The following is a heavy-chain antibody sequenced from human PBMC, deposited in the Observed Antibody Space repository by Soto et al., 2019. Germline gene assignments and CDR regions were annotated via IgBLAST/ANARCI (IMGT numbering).Heavy chain of an antibody. D-gene: IGHD1-26*01. CDR2: FDPEDGET. CDR1: GYTLTELS. Sequence: ASVKVSCKVSGYTLTELSMHWVRQAPGKGLEWMGGFDPEDGETIYAQKFQGRVTMTEDTSTDTAYMELSSLRSEDTAVYYLSTHLAPISGPYGLRLRFDSCGQGTLVTVYS. V-gene: IGHV1-24*01. CDR3: STHLAPISGPYGLRLRFDS. J-gene: IGHJ4*02.